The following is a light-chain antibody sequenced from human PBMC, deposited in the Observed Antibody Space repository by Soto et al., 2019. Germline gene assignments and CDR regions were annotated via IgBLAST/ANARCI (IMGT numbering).Light chain of an antibody. Sequence: DIQMTQSPSTLSGSVGDRVTITCRASQTISSWLAWYQQKPGKAPKLLIYKASTLKSGVPSRFSGSGSGTDFTLTSSRLEPEDFAVYWCQQYDSSPRTFGQGTKVDIK. J-gene: IGKJ1*01. CDR1: QTISSW. CDR3: QQYDSSPRT. V-gene: IGKV1-5*03. CDR2: KAS.